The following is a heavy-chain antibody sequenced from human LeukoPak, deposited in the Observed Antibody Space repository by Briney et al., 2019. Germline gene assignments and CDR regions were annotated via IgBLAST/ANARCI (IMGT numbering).Heavy chain of an antibody. Sequence: GGSLRLSCAVSGFTFSSYAMSWVRQAPGKGLEWVSAISGSGGSTYYADSVKGRFTISRDNSKNTLYLQMNSLRAEDTAVYYCAKLDFLDIVVVPAAPDYWGQGTLVTVSS. V-gene: IGHV3-23*01. CDR2: ISGSGGST. J-gene: IGHJ4*02. CDR3: AKLDFLDIVVVPAAPDY. D-gene: IGHD2-2*01. CDR1: GFTFSSYA.